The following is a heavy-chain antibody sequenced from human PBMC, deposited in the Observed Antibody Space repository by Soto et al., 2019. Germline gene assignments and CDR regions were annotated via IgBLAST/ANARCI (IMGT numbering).Heavy chain of an antibody. CDR2: MNPNSGNT. CDR1: GYTFTSYD. J-gene: IGHJ5*02. V-gene: IGHV1-8*01. CDR3: ARERSAAGTGWFDP. D-gene: IGHD6-13*01. Sequence: QVQLVQYGAEVKKPGASVKVSCKASGYTFTSYDINWVRQATGQGLEWMGWMNPNSGNTGYAQKFQGRVTMTRNTSMSTAYMELSSLRSEDTAVYYCARERSAAGTGWFDPWGQGTLVTVSS.